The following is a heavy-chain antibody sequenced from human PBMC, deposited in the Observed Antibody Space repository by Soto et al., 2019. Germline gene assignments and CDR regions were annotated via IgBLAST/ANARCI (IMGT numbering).Heavy chain of an antibody. J-gene: IGHJ4*02. CDR3: AKCLYDGSYYVGFDY. CDR1: GFTFRSYW. CDR2: INQAGNEK. D-gene: IGHD1-26*01. V-gene: IGHV3-7*01. Sequence: GGSLRLSCAVSGFTFRSYWMGWVRQAPGKGLEWVANINQAGNEKYYVDSVKGRFTISRDNAQNSLFLQMDSLRAEDTAVYYCAKCLYDGSYYVGFDYWGQGTLVTVSS.